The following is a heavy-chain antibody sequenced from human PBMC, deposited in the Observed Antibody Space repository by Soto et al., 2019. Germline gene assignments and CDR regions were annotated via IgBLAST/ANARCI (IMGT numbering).Heavy chain of an antibody. D-gene: IGHD1-1*01. J-gene: IGHJ4*02. CDR1: DGSISSLSYY. V-gene: IGHV4-39*01. CDR2: IYYSGST. CDR3: ARQVLISEPVGNY. Sequence: ASEPLSHSCTVADGSISSLSYYWGWIRQPPGKGLEWIGSIYYSGSTYYNPSLKSRVTISVDTSKNQFSLKLSSVTAADTALYYCARQVLISEPVGNYLGQGTLVTVSS.